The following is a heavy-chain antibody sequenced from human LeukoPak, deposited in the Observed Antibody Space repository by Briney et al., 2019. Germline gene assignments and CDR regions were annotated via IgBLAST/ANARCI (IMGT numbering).Heavy chain of an antibody. D-gene: IGHD6-19*01. V-gene: IGHV3-30-3*01. CDR1: EFTFSAYA. J-gene: IGHJ4*02. CDR3: ARDRTVAGAFDY. CDR2: ISYDGSNK. Sequence: PGGSLRLSCATSEFTFSAYAMNWVRQAPGKGLEWVAVISYDGSNKYYADSVKGRFTISRDNSKNTLYLQMNSLRAEDTAVYYCARDRTVAGAFDYWGQGTLVTVSS.